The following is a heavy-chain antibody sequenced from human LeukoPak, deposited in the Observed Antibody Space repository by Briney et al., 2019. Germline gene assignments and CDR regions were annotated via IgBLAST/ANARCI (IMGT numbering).Heavy chain of an antibody. Sequence: PGGSLRLSCAASGFRFSDFTMTWVRQAPGEGPEWVSAIGGRGGSTYYADSLGGRFTISRENSKDMVYLQMNSLEVEDTATYYCGKEGGAWGQGTKVTVSS. CDR1: GFRFSDFT. J-gene: IGHJ5*02. V-gene: IGHV3-23*01. CDR2: IGGRGGST. D-gene: IGHD3-16*01. CDR3: GKEGGA.